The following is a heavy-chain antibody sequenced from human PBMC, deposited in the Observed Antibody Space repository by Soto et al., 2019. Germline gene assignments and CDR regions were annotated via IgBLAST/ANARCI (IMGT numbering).Heavy chain of an antibody. Sequence: PSETLSLTCTVSGGSISSYYWRWIRQPPGKGLEWIGYIYYSGSTNYNPSLKSRVTISVDTSKNQFSLKLSSVTAADTAVYYCARDRSAAGTRPHYGMDVWGQGTTVTVSS. D-gene: IGHD6-13*01. CDR2: IYYSGST. V-gene: IGHV4-59*01. CDR1: GGSISSYY. J-gene: IGHJ6*02. CDR3: ARDRSAAGTRPHYGMDV.